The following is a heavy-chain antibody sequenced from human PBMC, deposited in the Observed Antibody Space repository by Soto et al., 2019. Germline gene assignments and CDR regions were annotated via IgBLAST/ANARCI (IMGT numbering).Heavy chain of an antibody. CDR1: GYTFTSYG. D-gene: IGHD3-10*01. CDR2: ISAYNGNT. Sequence: ASVKVSCKASGYTFTSYGISWVRQAPGQGLEWMGWISAYNGNTNYAQKLQGRVTMTTDTSTSTAYMELRSLRSDDTAVYYCARDTLLWFGELLTDSNYFDHWGQGTLVTVSS. V-gene: IGHV1-18*01. J-gene: IGHJ4*02. CDR3: ARDTLLWFGELLTDSNYFDH.